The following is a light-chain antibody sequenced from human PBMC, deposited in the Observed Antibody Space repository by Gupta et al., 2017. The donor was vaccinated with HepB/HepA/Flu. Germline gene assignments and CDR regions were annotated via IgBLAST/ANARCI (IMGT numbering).Light chain of an antibody. CDR1: QTIGTY. J-gene: IGKJ2*01. Sequence: DIQMTQSPSSLSASVGDRVTIACRASQTIGTYLSWYQQKPGKAPKLLIYAASTLQRGVQSRFSGSGDVTDFTLTISSRQPEDFATYYCQQRHSIRRQYTFGQGTKVEIK. CDR2: AAS. V-gene: IGKV1-39*01. CDR3: QQRHSIRRQYT.